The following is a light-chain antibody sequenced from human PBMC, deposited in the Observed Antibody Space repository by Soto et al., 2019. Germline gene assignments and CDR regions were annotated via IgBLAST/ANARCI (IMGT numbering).Light chain of an antibody. V-gene: IGKV2-28*01. Sequence: IVMTQSPLSLPVTPGEPASISCRSSQSLLQSNGYNYLDWYLQKPGQSPQLLIYLGSNRASGVPDRFSGSGSGTDFTLKISRVEAEDVGVYYCMQALQTSYTFGQGTKLEIK. CDR1: QSLLQSNGYNY. J-gene: IGKJ2*01. CDR3: MQALQTSYT. CDR2: LGS.